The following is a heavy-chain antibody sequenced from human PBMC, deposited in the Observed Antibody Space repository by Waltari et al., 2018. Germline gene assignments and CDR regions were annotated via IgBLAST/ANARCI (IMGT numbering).Heavy chain of an antibody. CDR1: GFTFSSYE. J-gene: IGHJ4*02. CDR3: ASRLYSSSWYDY. V-gene: IGHV3-48*03. CDR2: ISSSGSTI. D-gene: IGHD6-13*01. Sequence: EVQLVESGGGLVQPGGSLRLSCAASGFTFSSYEMNWVRQAPGKGLEWVSYISSSGSTIYYADSVKGRFTISRDNAKNSLYLQMNSLRAEDTAVYYCASRLYSSSWYDYWGQGTLVTVSS.